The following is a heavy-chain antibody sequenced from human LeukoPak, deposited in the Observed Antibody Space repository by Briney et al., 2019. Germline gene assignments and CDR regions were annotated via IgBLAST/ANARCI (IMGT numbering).Heavy chain of an antibody. D-gene: IGHD3-22*01. V-gene: IGHV4-34*01. CDR3: TRVTGYMIEDYFDY. J-gene: IGHJ4*02. CDR1: GGSFSGYF. CDR2: INHSGST. Sequence: PSETLSLTCAVYGGSFSGYFWSWIRQPPGKGLEWIGEINHSGSTNYNPSLKSRVTISVDTSKNQFSLKLSSVTAADTAVCYCTRVTGYMIEDYFDYWGQGTLVTVSS.